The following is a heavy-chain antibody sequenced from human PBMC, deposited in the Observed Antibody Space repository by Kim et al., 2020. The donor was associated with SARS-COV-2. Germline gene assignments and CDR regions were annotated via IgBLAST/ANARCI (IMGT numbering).Heavy chain of an antibody. J-gene: IGHJ2*01. D-gene: IGHD3-22*01. CDR3: ARLCITMIVVVTRYFDL. Sequence: SETLSLTCTVSGGSISSSSYYWGWIRQPPGKGLEWIGSIYYSGSTYYNPSLKSRVTISVDTSKNQFSLKLSSVTAADTAVYYCARLCITMIVVVTRYFDLWGRGTLVTVSS. CDR1: GGSISSSSYY. V-gene: IGHV4-39*01. CDR2: IYYSGST.